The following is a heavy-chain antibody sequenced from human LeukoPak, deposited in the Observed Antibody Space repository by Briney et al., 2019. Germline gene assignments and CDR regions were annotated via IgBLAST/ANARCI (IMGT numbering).Heavy chain of an antibody. J-gene: IGHJ6*02. Sequence: PGGSLRLSCAASGFTFGDHYASWIRQASGKGLEWISYIYTSTNTIYYADSVKGRFTISRDNAKNSVYLQMSSLRAEDTAVYYCARGHYGLDVWGQGTTVTVSS. CDR3: ARGHYGLDV. CDR1: GFTFGDHY. CDR2: IYTSTNTI. V-gene: IGHV3-11*01.